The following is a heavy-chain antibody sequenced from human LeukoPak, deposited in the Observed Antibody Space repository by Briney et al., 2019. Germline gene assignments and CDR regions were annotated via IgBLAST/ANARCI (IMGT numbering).Heavy chain of an antibody. J-gene: IGHJ4*02. CDR1: GGSISSSSYY. Sequence: SEALSLTCTVSGGSISSSSYYWGWIRQPPGKGLEWIGYIYHSGNTNYSPSLESRVTMSVDTSKNRLSLKLRSVTAADTAVYYCARALRGTDFDYWGQGTLVTVSS. CDR2: IYHSGNT. CDR3: ARALRGTDFDY. V-gene: IGHV4-61*05. D-gene: IGHD2-15*01.